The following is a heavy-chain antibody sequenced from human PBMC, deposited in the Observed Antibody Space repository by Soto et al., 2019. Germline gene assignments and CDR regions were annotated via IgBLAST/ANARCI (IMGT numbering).Heavy chain of an antibody. V-gene: IGHV1-18*01. J-gene: IGHJ6*02. CDR2: ISAYNGNT. CDR3: ARTDCSGGSCYLNYGMDV. D-gene: IGHD2-15*01. CDR1: GYTFTSYG. Sequence: ASVKVSCKASGYTFTSYGISWVRQAPGQGLERMGWISAYNGNTNYAQKLQGRVTMTTDTSTSTAYMELRSLRSDDTAVYYFARTDCSGGSCYLNYGMDVWGQGTTVTVSS.